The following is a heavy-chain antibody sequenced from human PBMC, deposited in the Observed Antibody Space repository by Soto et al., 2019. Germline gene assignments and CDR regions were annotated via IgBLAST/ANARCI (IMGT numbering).Heavy chain of an antibody. Sequence: SETLSLTCTVSGGSISSGGYYWSWIRQHPGKGLEWIGYIYYSGSTYYNPSLKSRVTISVDTSKNQFSLKLSSVTAADTAVYYCARASTVATIDFDYWGQGTLVTVSS. J-gene: IGHJ4*02. V-gene: IGHV4-31*03. CDR2: IYYSGST. D-gene: IGHD5-12*01. CDR3: ARASTVATIDFDY. CDR1: GGSISSGGYY.